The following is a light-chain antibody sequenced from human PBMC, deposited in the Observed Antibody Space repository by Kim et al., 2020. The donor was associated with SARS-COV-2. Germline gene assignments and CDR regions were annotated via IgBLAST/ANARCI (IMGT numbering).Light chain of an antibody. CDR1: QSVSSSY. V-gene: IGKV3-20*01. CDR3: PQYGSLPLT. CDR2: GAS. J-gene: IGKJ4*01. Sequence: EIVLTQSPCTLSLSPGERATLSCRASQSVSSSYLAWYQQKPGQAPRLLIYGASSRATGIPDRFSGSGSGTDFTLTISRLEPEDFAVYYCPQYGSLPLTFGGGTKLAT.